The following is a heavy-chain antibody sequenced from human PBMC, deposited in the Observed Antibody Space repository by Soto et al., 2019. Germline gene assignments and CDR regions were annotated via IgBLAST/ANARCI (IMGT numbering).Heavy chain of an antibody. V-gene: IGHV1-18*01. D-gene: IGHD3-22*01. J-gene: IGHJ1*01. CDR2: ISAYNGNT. CDR1: GYTFTSYG. CDR3: ARESVYYDSSGYPDPLQYFQH. Sequence: ASVKVCCKASGYTFTSYGISWVRQAPGQGLEWMGWISAYNGNTNYAQKLQGRVTMTTDTSTSTAYMELRSLRSDDTAVYYCARESVYYDSSGYPDPLQYFQHWGQGTLVTVSS.